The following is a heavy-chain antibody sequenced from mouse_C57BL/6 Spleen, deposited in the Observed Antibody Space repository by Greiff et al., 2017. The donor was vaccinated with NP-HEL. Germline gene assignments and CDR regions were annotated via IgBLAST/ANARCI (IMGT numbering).Heavy chain of an antibody. V-gene: IGHV1-69*01. CDR1: GYTFTSYW. CDR3: ARRGSSYEDWYFDV. D-gene: IGHD1-1*01. CDR2: IDPSDSYT. J-gene: IGHJ1*03. Sequence: VQLKQPGAELVMPGASVKLSCKASGYTFTSYWMHWVKQRPGQGLEWIGEIDPSDSYTNYNQKFKGKSTLTVDKSSSTAYMQLSSLTSEDSAVYYCARRGSSYEDWYFDVWGTGTTVTVSS.